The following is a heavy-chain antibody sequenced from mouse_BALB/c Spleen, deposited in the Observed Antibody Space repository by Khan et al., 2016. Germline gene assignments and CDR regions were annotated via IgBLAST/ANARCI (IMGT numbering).Heavy chain of an antibody. CDR3: TRHGYVAWFTY. D-gene: IGHD2-2*01. CDR1: GYSFTSYY. Sequence: LQQSGPDLMKPGASLKISCKTAGYSFTSYYIHWVVQSHGKSLEWIGYIDPFSGGTTYNQKFKGKATLTVDKSSSTAYIHLSNLISEDSAVXYCTRHGYVAWFTYWGQGTLVTVSA. J-gene: IGHJ3*01. V-gene: IGHV1S135*01. CDR2: IDPFSGGT.